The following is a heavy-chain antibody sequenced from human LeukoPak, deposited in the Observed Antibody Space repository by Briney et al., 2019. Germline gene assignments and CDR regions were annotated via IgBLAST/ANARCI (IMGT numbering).Heavy chain of an antibody. CDR2: ISSSGSTI. V-gene: IGHV3-48*03. Sequence: GGSLRLSCAASGFTFSSYEMNWVRQAPGKGLEWVSYISSSGSTIYYADSVKGRFTISRDNAKNSLYLQMNSLRAEDTAVHYCARDCGGQAAFEDWYFDLWGRGTLVTVSS. CDR3: ARDCGGQAAFEDWYFDL. J-gene: IGHJ2*01. CDR1: GFTFSSYE. D-gene: IGHD2-21*01.